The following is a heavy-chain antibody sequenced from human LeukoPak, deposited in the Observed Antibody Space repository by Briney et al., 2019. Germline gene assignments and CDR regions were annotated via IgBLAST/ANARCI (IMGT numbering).Heavy chain of an antibody. Sequence: GGSLRLSCAASGFTFSNYAMHWVRQTPGKGLEWVAVISYDGSHKYYTDSVKGRFTISRDNSKNTLYLQMNSLRAEDTALYFCARDGDTVPVAATTPHLDSWGQGTLVTVSS. J-gene: IGHJ4*02. V-gene: IGHV3-30-3*01. CDR3: ARDGDTVPVAATTPHLDS. CDR2: ISYDGSHK. D-gene: IGHD2-15*01. CDR1: GFTFSNYA.